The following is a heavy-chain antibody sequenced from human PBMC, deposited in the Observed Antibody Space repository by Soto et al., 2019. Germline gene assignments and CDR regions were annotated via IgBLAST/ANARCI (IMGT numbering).Heavy chain of an antibody. V-gene: IGHV3-33*01. J-gene: IGHJ2*01. D-gene: IGHD1-26*01. CDR3: SGVGDTRRWYFDL. CDR2: IWYDGSNK. CDR1: GFTFSIYG. Sequence: GGSLRLSCAASGFTFSIYGMHWVRQAPGKGLEWVAVIWYDGSNKYYADSVKGRFTISRDNSKNTLYLQMNSLRAEDTAVYYCSGVGDTRRWYFDLCGRGTLVTVSS.